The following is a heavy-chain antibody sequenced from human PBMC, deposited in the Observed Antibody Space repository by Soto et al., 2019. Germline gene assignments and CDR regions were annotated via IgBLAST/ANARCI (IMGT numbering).Heavy chain of an antibody. D-gene: IGHD3-10*01. CDR3: YGSGIDY. V-gene: IGHV3-30*03. CDR2: ISNDGLNK. J-gene: IGHJ4*02. CDR1: GFTFSNYG. Sequence: QVQLVESGGGVVQPGRSLRLSCAASGFTFSNYGMHWVRQAPGEGLEWVAAISNDGLNKYYLDSVKGRFTISRDNSKNTLDLRMNSLRVEDTAVYYCYGSGIDYWGQGTLVTVSS.